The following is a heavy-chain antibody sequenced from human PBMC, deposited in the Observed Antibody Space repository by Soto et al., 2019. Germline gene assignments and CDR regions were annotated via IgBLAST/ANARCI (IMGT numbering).Heavy chain of an antibody. J-gene: IGHJ5*02. CDR3: ARTPTRRFGVARRWFDP. CDR2: MNPNSGNT. Sequence: QVQLVQSGAEVKKPGASVKVSCKASVYTFTSYDINWVRQATGQGLEWMGWMNPNSGNTGYAQKFQGRVTMTRNTSISTAYMELSSLRSEDTAVYYCARTPTRRFGVARRWFDPWGQGTLVTVSS. V-gene: IGHV1-8*01. CDR1: VYTFTSYD. D-gene: IGHD3-3*01.